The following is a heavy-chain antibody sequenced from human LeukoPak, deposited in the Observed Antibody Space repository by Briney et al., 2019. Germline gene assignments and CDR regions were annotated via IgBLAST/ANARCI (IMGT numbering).Heavy chain of an antibody. CDR2: ISYDGSNK. J-gene: IGHJ5*02. CDR1: GFTFSSYA. Sequence: GRSLRLSCAASGFTFSSYAMHWVRQAPGKGLEWVAVISYDGSNKYYADSVKGRFTISRDNSKNTLYLQINSLTAEDTAVYYCAKAHRNLATGWLREFDPWGERTLVTVSS. V-gene: IGHV3-30*04. D-gene: IGHD1-14*01. CDR3: AKAHRNLATGWLREFDP.